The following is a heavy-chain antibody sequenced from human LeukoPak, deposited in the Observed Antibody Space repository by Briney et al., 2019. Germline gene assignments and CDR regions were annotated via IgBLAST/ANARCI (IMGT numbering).Heavy chain of an antibody. J-gene: IGHJ5*02. CDR2: IWDDGNNN. D-gene: IGHD3-10*01. CDR3: ARDNGEWRLNWFDH. CDR1: GFTFSTYV. V-gene: IGHV3-33*01. Sequence: GGSLRLSCGASGFTFSTYVMHWVRQAPGKGLDWLALIWDDGNNNYYADSVKGRFTIHRDNSKNTLYLQMNSLRAEDTAVYYCARDNGEWRLNWFDHWGQGTLVSVSS.